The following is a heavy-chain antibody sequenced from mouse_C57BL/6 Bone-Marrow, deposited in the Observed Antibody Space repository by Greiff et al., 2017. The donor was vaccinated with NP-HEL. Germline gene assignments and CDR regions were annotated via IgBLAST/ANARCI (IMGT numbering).Heavy chain of an antibody. CDR3: ASPYDYDVAWFAY. CDR1: GFTFSSYG. J-gene: IGHJ3*01. V-gene: IGHV5-6*01. D-gene: IGHD2-4*01. CDR2: ISSGGSYT. Sequence: EVQGVESGGDLVKPGGSLKLSCAASGFTFSSYGMSWVRQTPDKRLEWVATISSGGSYTYYPDSVKGRFTISRDNAKNILYLQMSSLKSEDTAMYYCASPYDYDVAWFAYWGRGTLVTVSA.